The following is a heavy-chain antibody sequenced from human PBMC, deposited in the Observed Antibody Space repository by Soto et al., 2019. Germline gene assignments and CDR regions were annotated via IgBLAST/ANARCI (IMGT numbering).Heavy chain of an antibody. J-gene: IGHJ4*02. CDR1: GFTFSSYW. CDR3: AGGGADYGDELDY. Sequence: EVQLVESGGGLVQPGGSLRLSCAASGFTFSSYWMHWVRQAPGKGLVWVSRINSDGSSTSYADSVKGRFTISRDNAKNTLYMQRNSLRAEDTAVYYCAGGGADYGDELDYWGQGTLVTVSS. CDR2: INSDGSST. V-gene: IGHV3-74*01. D-gene: IGHD4-17*01.